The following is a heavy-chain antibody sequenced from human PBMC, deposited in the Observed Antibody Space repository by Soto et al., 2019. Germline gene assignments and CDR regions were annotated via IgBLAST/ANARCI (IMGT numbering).Heavy chain of an antibody. CDR3: AGSPGLSRISGTTLGA. Sequence: PGGSLRLSCAASGFTFSSYWMHWVRQAPGKGLVWVSRINSDGSSTSYADSVKGRFTISRDNAKNTLYLQVNSLRADDTAVYYCAGSPGLSRISGTTLGAWGQGTLVTVSS. CDR2: INSDGSST. CDR1: GFTFSSYW. V-gene: IGHV3-74*01. D-gene: IGHD1-7*01. J-gene: IGHJ5*01.